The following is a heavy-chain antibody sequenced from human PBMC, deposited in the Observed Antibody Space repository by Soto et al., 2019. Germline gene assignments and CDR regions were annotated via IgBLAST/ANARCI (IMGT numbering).Heavy chain of an antibody. CDR1: GFTFGDYA. Sequence: EVQLVESGGGLVKPGRSLRLSCTASGFTFGDYAMSWFRQAPGTGLEWVGFIRSKAYGGTTEYAASVKGRFTISRDDSKSIAYLQMNSLKTEDTAVYYCTSHTYYYDSSGRDAFDIWGQGTMVTVSS. CDR2: IRSKAYGGTT. D-gene: IGHD3-22*01. V-gene: IGHV3-49*05. CDR3: TSHTYYYDSSGRDAFDI. J-gene: IGHJ3*02.